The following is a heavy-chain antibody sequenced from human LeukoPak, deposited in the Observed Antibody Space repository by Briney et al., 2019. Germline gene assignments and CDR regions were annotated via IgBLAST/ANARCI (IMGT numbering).Heavy chain of an antibody. CDR2: ISGSGGST. CDR3: AKDSSSGYYYPFDY. V-gene: IGHV3-23*01. J-gene: IGHJ4*02. D-gene: IGHD3-22*01. Sequence: PGGSLRLSCAASGFTFSSYAMSWVRQAPGKGLEWVPAISGSGGSTYYADSVKGRFTISRDNSKNTLYLQMNSLRAEDTAVYYCAKDSSSGYYYPFDYWGQGTLVTVSS. CDR1: GFTFSSYA.